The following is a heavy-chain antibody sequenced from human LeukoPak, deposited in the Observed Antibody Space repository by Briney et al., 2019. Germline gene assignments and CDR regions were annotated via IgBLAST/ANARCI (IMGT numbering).Heavy chain of an antibody. CDR1: GGAISSYY. V-gene: IGHV4-59*01. CDR2: IYYSGST. CDR3: TRFLYADPNYTDY. D-gene: IGHD2/OR15-2a*01. Sequence: PSETLSLTCTVSGGAISSYYWSWIRQPPGKGLEWIGYIYYSGSTNSNPSLKSRVTISADTSTNQFSLKLSSVPAANTAVYYCTRFLYADPNYTDYSGPRTLVTVSS. J-gene: IGHJ4*02.